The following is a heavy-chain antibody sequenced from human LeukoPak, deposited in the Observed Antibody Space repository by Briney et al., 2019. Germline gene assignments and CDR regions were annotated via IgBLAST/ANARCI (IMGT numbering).Heavy chain of an antibody. J-gene: IGHJ5*02. CDR2: FDPEDGET. CDR1: GYTFTGYY. Sequence: GASVKVSCKASGYTFTGYYMHWVRQAPGQGLEWMGGFDPEDGETTYAQKFEGRVTMTEDTSTDTAYMELNSLTSADTAVYYCTTGYAAWGQGTLVSV. D-gene: IGHD3-16*01. V-gene: IGHV1-24*01. CDR3: TTGYAA.